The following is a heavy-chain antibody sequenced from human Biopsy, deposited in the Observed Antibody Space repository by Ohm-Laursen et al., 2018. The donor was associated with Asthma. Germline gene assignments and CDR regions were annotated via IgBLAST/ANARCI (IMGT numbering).Heavy chain of an antibody. CDR2: IYWDDYN. CDR3: ALSQDSGFDDHSPSWFDP. CDR1: GFSLRTPGVG. V-gene: IGHV2-5*02. J-gene: IGHJ5*02. D-gene: IGHD3-9*01. Sequence: TQTLTLTFSFSGFSLRTPGVGVGWIRQSPGKALEWLALIYWDDYNLFRPSLKRRLTITKDPSKNQVVLTMTKMGPVDSGTYYCALSQDSGFDDHSPSWFDPWGQGTLVTVSS.